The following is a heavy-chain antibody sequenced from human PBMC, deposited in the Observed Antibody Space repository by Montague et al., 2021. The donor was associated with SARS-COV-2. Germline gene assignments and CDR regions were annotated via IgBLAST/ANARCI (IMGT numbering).Heavy chain of an antibody. CDR2: VHYTGST. CDR3: ARAQNICFIANCVNYFDL. D-gene: IGHD1-1*01. V-gene: IGHV4-59*01. Sequence: SETLSLTCDVSGGSIRSYYWSWIRQSPGKGLEWIGYVHYTGSTKYNPSLKTRVTLSLDTPKNHFSLRLNSVTAADTAVYYCARAQNICFIANCVNYFDLWGLGALVSVSS. J-gene: IGHJ4*02. CDR1: GGSIRSYY.